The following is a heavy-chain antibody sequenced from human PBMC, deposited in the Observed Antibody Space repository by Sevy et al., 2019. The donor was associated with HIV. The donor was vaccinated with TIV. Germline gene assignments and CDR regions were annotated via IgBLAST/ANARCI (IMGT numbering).Heavy chain of an antibody. D-gene: IGHD6-19*01. V-gene: IGHV3-33*08. CDR2: IWYDGSNK. CDR1: GFSFSSYA. J-gene: IGHJ6*02. CDR3: ARDRIAVAGINYYYYGMDV. Sequence: GGSLRLSCAASGFSFSSYALHWVRQAPGKGLEWVAVIWYDGSNKYYADSVKGRFTISRDNSKNTLYLQMNSLRAEDTAVYYCARDRIAVAGINYYYYGMDVWGQGTTVTVSS.